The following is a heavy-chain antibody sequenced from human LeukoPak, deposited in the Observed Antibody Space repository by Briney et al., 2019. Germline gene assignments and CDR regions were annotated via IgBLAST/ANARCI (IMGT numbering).Heavy chain of an antibody. J-gene: IGHJ4*02. CDR2: IYYSGST. CDR3: TAGPWYFDY. V-gene: IGHV4-39*01. CDR1: GGSISSSRYY. Sequence: SETLSLTCTVSGGSISSSRYYWGWIRQPPGKGLEWSGSIYYSGSTYYNPSLNSRVTVSVDTSKNQFSLRLSSVTAADTALYYCTAGPWYFDYWGQGTLVTVSS. D-gene: IGHD6-13*01.